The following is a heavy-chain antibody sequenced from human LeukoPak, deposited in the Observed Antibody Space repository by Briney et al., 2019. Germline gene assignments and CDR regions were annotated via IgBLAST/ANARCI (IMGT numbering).Heavy chain of an antibody. D-gene: IGHD2-15*01. CDR1: GGSINNYY. V-gene: IGHV4-4*07. J-gene: IGHJ3*02. CDR2: IYTRGST. Sequence: SETLSLTCTVSGGSINNYYWSWLRQPAGKGLEWIGRIYTRGSTNYNPYLKSRVTMSVDTSKNQFSLKLSSVTAADTAVYYCARGRYCSADICSGGDAFDIWGQGTMVSVSS. CDR3: ARGRYCSADICSGGDAFDI.